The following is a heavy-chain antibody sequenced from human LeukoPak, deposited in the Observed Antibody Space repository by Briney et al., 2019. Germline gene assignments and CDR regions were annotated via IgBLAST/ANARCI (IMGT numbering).Heavy chain of an antibody. V-gene: IGHV1-2*02. Sequence: APVKVSCKASGYTFTGYYMHWVRQAPGQGLEWMGWINPNSGGTNYAQKFQGRVTMTRDTSISTAYMELSRLRSDDTAVYYCARDMVRGVITVGYWGQGTLVTVSS. CDR2: INPNSGGT. J-gene: IGHJ4*02. CDR3: ARDMVRGVITVGY. D-gene: IGHD3-10*01. CDR1: GYTFTGYY.